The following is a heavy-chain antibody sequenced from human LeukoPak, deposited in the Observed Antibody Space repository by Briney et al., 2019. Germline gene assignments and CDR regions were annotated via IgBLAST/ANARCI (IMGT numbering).Heavy chain of an antibody. Sequence: ASVKVSCKASGYTFTSYDINWVRQATGQGLEWMGWINPNSGNTGYAQKFQGRVTMTRNTSISTAYMELSSLRSEDTAVYYCARGIAAAAFIYYYYMDVWGKGTTVTISS. CDR1: GYTFTSYD. D-gene: IGHD6-13*01. V-gene: IGHV1-8*01. J-gene: IGHJ6*03. CDR3: ARGIAAAAFIYYYYMDV. CDR2: INPNSGNT.